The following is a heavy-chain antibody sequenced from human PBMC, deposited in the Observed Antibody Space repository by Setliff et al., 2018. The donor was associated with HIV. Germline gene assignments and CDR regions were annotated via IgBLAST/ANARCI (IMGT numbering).Heavy chain of an antibody. CDR3: ANMQWASNAWYSFDY. CDR2: IQQHGSEI. Sequence: GGSLRLPCAASGYTFSSYWMAWVRQCPGKGLEWVANIQQHGSEIHYVASVEGRFTISRDNAKNSLYLQMNSLRAEDTAVYYCANMQWASNAWYSFDYWGQGALVTVSS. V-gene: IGHV3-7*05. J-gene: IGHJ4*02. CDR1: GYTFSSYW. D-gene: IGHD6-19*01.